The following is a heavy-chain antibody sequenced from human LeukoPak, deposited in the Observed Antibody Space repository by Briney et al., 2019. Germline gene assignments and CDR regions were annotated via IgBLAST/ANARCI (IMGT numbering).Heavy chain of an antibody. CDR1: GGSFSGYY. D-gene: IGHD2-2*01. J-gene: IGHJ5*02. CDR2: INHSGST. Sequence: PSETLSLTCAVYGGSFSGYYWSWIRQPPGKGLEWIGEINHSGSTNYNPSLTSRVTISVDTAKNQFSLKLSSVTAADTAVYYCANGVVVVPAAQSPSYNWFDPWGQGTLVTVSS. V-gene: IGHV4-34*01. CDR3: ANGVVVVPAAQSPSYNWFDP.